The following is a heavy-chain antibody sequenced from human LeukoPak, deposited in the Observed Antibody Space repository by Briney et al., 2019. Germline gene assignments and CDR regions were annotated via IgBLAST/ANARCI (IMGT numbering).Heavy chain of an antibody. CDR3: AKVARWTSLDP. CDR1: GVTFSSTA. J-gene: IGHJ5*02. D-gene: IGHD2-15*01. Sequence: GGSLRLSCAASGVTFSSTAMSWVRQAPGKGLAWVSSIDGSGKTAYYADSVKGRFTISRDNSKNTLYLQLTSLRVDDTAVYYCAKVARWTSLDPWARGPLV. V-gene: IGHV3-23*05. CDR2: IDGSGKTA.